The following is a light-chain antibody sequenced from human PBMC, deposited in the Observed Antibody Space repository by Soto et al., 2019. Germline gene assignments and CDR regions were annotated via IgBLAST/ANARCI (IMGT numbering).Light chain of an antibody. CDR1: KNDIGVYDF. Sequence: QSVLTQPPSASGSPGQSVTISCTGTKNDIGVYDFVSWYQHHPGKAPRLIIYEVVQRPSGVPDRLSGSKSGNTASLTVSGLQAADEADYFCKSYAGSNTYVFGSGTKVTV. J-gene: IGLJ1*01. CDR3: KSYAGSNTYV. CDR2: EVV. V-gene: IGLV2-8*01.